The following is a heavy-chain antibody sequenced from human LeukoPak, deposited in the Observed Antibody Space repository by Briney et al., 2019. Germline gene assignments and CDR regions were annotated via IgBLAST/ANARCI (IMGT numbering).Heavy chain of an antibody. J-gene: IGHJ4*02. CDR1: GXTFSSYW. D-gene: IGHD4-17*01. V-gene: IGHV3-74*01. Sequence: AGGSLRLSWAASGXTFSSYWVHWVRQAPGKGLMLVSRINSDGSITNYADSVKGRFTISRDNSKNTLYLQTSSLRVEDTAVYYCARASTTVPNLLDHWGRGTLVTVSS. CDR2: INSDGSIT. CDR3: ARASTTVPNLLDH.